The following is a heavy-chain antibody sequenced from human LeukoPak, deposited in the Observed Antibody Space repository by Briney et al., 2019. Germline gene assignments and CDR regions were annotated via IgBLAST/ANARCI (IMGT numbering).Heavy chain of an antibody. CDR2: IYYSGST. CDR3: ARGPVVVTHFDY. CDR1: GGSISSGDYY. V-gene: IGHV4-30-4*08. Sequence: SETLSLTCTVSGGSISSGDYYWSWIRQPPGKGLEWIGYIYYSGSTYYNPSLKSRVTISVDTSKNQFSLKLSSVTAADTAVYDCARGPVVVTHFDYWGQGTLVTVSS. D-gene: IGHD3-22*01. J-gene: IGHJ4*02.